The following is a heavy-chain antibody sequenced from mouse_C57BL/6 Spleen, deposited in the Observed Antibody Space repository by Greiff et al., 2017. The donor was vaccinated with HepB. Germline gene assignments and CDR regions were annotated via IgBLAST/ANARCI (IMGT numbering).Heavy chain of an antibody. J-gene: IGHJ1*03. D-gene: IGHD1-1*01. V-gene: IGHV1-18*01. CDR3: ARRFDYYGSRDWYFDV. CDR1: GYTFTDYN. CDR2: INPNNGGT. Sequence: EVKLVESGPELVKPGASVKIPCKASGYTFTDYNMDWVKQSHGKSLEWIGDINPNNGGTIYNQKFKGKATLTVDKSSSTAYMELRSLTSEDTAVYYCARRFDYYGSRDWYFDVWGTGTTVTVSS.